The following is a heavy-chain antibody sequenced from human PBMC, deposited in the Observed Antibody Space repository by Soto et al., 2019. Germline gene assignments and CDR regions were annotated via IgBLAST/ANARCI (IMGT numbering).Heavy chain of an antibody. D-gene: IGHD2-21*01. CDR1: GYTFSNYY. CDR3: ARVSGVDTLDP. Sequence: ASVKVTCKASGYTFSNYYMQWVRQAPGQGLEWMGIINPSGGSTSYAQKFQGRITMTRDTSTSTVSMELSSLTSEDTAVYYCARVSGVDTLDPWGQGTPVTVS. CDR2: INPSGGST. J-gene: IGHJ5*02. V-gene: IGHV1-46*01.